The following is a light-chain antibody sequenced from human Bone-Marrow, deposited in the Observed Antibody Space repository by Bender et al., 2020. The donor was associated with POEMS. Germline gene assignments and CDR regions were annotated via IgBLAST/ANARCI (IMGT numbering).Light chain of an antibody. Sequence: NFMLTQPHSVSESPGKTVTISCTGSSGSIASNHVQWYQQRPGSAPTTVIYEDKKRPSGVPDRLSGSIDISSKSASLTISGLQTEDEADYYCQTYDSRNLVVFGGGTKLTVL. V-gene: IGLV6-57*02. J-gene: IGLJ2*01. CDR1: SGSIASNH. CDR2: EDK. CDR3: QTYDSRNLVV.